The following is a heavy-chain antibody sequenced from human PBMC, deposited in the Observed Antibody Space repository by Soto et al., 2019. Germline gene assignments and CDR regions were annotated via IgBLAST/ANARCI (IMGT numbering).Heavy chain of an antibody. D-gene: IGHD5-12*01. V-gene: IGHV1-2*02. CDR2: IGPESGAT. CDR1: GYTFTGHY. J-gene: IGHJ4*02. Sequence: ASVKVSCKASGYTFTGHYIHWVRQAPEQGPEWMGEIGPESGATRYAQKFQGRVTMTRDMSSTIVYMELNNLSPDDTAIYYCERGRSGQIVVFYWGQGTPVTVSS. CDR3: ERGRSGQIVVFY.